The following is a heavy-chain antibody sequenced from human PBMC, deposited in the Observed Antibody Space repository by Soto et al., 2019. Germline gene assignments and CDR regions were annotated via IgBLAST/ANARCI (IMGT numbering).Heavy chain of an antibody. CDR3: ARDLGYCSSTSCYGNWFDP. CDR1: GYTFTSYY. J-gene: IGHJ5*02. D-gene: IGHD2-2*01. Sequence: ASVKVSCKASGYTFTSYYIHWVRQDPGQGLEWMGIINPSGGSTSYAQKFQGRVTMTRDTSTSTVYMELSSLRSEDTAVYYCARDLGYCSSTSCYGNWFDPWGQGTLVTVSS. V-gene: IGHV1-46*01. CDR2: INPSGGST.